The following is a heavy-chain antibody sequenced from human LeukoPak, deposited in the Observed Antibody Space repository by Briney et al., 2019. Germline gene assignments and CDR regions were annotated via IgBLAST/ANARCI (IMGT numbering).Heavy chain of an antibody. CDR2: IYTSGST. Sequence: SETLSLTCTVSGGSISSYYWSWIRQPPGKGLEWIGYIYTSGSTNYNPSLKSRVTISVDTSKNQFSLKLSSVTAADTAVYYCARRARYDSRGYPVPYYFDYWGQGTLVTVSS. D-gene: IGHD3-22*01. V-gene: IGHV4-4*09. CDR3: ARRARYDSRGYPVPYYFDY. CDR1: GGSISSYY. J-gene: IGHJ4*02.